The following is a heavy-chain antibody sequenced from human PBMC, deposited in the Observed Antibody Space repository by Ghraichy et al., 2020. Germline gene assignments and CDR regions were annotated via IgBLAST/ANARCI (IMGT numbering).Heavy chain of an antibody. CDR3: ARRSTMVREDDAFDI. Sequence: SETLSLTCTVSGGSISSSSYYWGWIRQPPGKGLEWIGSIYYSGSTYYNPSLKSRVTISVDTSKNQFSLKLSSVTAADTAVYYCARRSTMVREDDAFDIWGQGTMVTVSS. V-gene: IGHV4-39*01. D-gene: IGHD3-10*01. CDR2: IYYSGST. J-gene: IGHJ3*02. CDR1: GGSISSSSYY.